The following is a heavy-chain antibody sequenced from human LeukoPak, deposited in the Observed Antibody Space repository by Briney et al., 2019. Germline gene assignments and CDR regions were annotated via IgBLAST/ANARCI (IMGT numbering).Heavy chain of an antibody. J-gene: IGHJ4*02. V-gene: IGHV4-39*07. D-gene: IGHD3-10*01. CDR3: ARVAPNMVREVRFSH. CDR1: GGSISSSSYY. Sequence: TSETLSLTCTVSGGSISSSSYYWGWIRQPPGKGLEWIGSIYYSGSTYYNPSLKSRVTISVDTSKNQFSLKLSSVTAADTAVYYCARVAPNMVREVRFSHWGQGTLVTVSS. CDR2: IYYSGST.